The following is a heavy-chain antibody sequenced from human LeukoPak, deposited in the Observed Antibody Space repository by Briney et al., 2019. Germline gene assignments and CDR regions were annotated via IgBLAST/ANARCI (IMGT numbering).Heavy chain of an antibody. CDR3: VRWPSGSMFHPP. CDR2: IYYSGTT. D-gene: IGHD3-10*02. Sequence: SSEALSVTCTVPAGSISSSSHYWGWIRQPPGNWLEWIGSIYYSGTTSYNPSLKSRFTISVDTSKNQFSLKLSSVTAADTAVYYCVRWPSGSMFHPPWGQGTLVTVSS. J-gene: IGHJ5*02. CDR1: AGSISSSSHY. V-gene: IGHV4-39*01.